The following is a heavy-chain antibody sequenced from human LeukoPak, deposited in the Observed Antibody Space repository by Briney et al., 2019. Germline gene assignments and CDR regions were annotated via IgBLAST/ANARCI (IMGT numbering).Heavy chain of an antibody. CDR3: ARDISSSTRAFDI. D-gene: IGHD2-15*01. V-gene: IGHV3-48*03. Sequence: GGSLRLSCAASGFTLSTYEMTWVRQAPGKGLEWISFITSSGSPTFYADSVKGRFTIFRDTAKNSLFLQMNNLRGEDTAVYYCARDISSSTRAFDIWGQGTMVIVS. CDR2: ITSSGSPT. CDR1: GFTLSTYE. J-gene: IGHJ3*02.